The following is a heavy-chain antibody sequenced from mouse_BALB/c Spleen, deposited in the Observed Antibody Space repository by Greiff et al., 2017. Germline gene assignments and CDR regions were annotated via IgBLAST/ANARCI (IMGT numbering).Heavy chain of an antibody. CDR2: IDPANGNT. J-gene: IGHJ2*01. Sequence: VQLKESGAELVKPGASVKLSCTASGFNIKDTYMHWVKQRPEQGLEWIGRIDPANGNTKYDPKFQGKATITADTSSNTAYLQLSSLTSEDTAVYYCARRAIYYDYEYFDYWGQGTTLTVSS. D-gene: IGHD2-4*01. CDR3: ARRAIYYDYEYFDY. V-gene: IGHV14-3*02. CDR1: GFNIKDTY.